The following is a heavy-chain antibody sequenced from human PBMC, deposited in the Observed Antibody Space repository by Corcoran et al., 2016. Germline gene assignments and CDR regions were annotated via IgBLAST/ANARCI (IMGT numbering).Heavy chain of an antibody. CDR2: INHSGST. CDR3: ASPSGGVVTQFDY. CDR1: GGSFSGYY. Sequence: QVQLQQWGAGLLKPSETLSLTCAVYGGSFSGYYWSWIRQPPGKGLEWIGEINHSGSTNYNPSLKSRVTISVDTSKNQFSLKLSSVTAADTAVYYCASPSGGVVTQFDYWGQGTLVTVSS. D-gene: IGHD2-15*01. J-gene: IGHJ4*02. V-gene: IGHV4-34*01.